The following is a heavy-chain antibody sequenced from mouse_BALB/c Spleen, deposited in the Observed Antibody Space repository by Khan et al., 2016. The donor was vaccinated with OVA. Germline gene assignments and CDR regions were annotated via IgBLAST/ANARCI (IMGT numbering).Heavy chain of an antibody. V-gene: IGHV5-17*02. CDR2: ISSDSITL. Sequence: EVQLVESGGGLVQPGGSRKLACAASGFTFSSYGMHWVRQAPEKGLEWVASISSDSITLYYADTVKGRFTISRDNPRNTLFLQMTSLRSEDTAMYYCARGNRAWFAYWGQGTRVTVSA. CDR1: GFTFSSYG. CDR3: ARGNRAWFAY. D-gene: IGHD2-1*01. J-gene: IGHJ3*01.